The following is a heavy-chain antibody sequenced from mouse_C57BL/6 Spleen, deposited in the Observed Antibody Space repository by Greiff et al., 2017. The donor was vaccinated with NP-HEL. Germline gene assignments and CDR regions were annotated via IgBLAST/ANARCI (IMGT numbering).Heavy chain of an antibody. CDR3: ARTYYSNYPYYAMDY. CDR1: GYTFTSYW. Sequence: QVQLKQPGAELVKPGASVKLSCKASGYTFTSYWMHWVKQRPGQGLEWIGMIHPNSGSTNYNEKFKSKATLTVDKSSSTAYMQLSSLTSEDSAVYYCARTYYSNYPYYAMDYWGQGTSVTVSS. CDR2: IHPNSGST. J-gene: IGHJ4*01. D-gene: IGHD2-5*01. V-gene: IGHV1-64*01.